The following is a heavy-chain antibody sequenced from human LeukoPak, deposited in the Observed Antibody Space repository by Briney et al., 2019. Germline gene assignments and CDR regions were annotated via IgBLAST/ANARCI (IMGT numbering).Heavy chain of an antibody. CDR2: IIPIFGTA. Sequence: GASVKVSCKASGGTFSSYAISWVRQAPGQGLEWMGGIIPIFGTADYAQKFQGRVTITTDESTSTAYMELSSLRSEETAVYYCARDRAYYYDSSTPGGIAFDIWGQGTMVTVSS. CDR3: ARDRAYYYDSSTPGGIAFDI. J-gene: IGHJ3*02. CDR1: GGTFSSYA. V-gene: IGHV1-69*05. D-gene: IGHD3-22*01.